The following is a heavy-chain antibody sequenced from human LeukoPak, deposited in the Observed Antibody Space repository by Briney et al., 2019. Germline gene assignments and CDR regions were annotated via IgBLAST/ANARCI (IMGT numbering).Heavy chain of an antibody. CDR3: AREETPYSSGWYVGSYFDY. J-gene: IGHJ4*02. CDR2: IYYSGST. V-gene: IGHV4-59*12. CDR1: GGSISSYY. D-gene: IGHD6-19*01. Sequence: PSETLSLTCTVSGGSISSYYWSWIRQPPGKGLEWIGYIYYSGSTNYNPSLKSRVTISVDTSKNQFSLKLSSVTAADTAVYYCAREETPYSSGWYVGSYFDYWGQGTLVTVSS.